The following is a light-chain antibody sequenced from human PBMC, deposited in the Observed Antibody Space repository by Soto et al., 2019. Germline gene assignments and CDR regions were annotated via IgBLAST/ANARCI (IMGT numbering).Light chain of an antibody. CDR2: DAS. Sequence: DIQMTQSPSTLSGSVGDRVTITCRASQSISSWLAWYQQKPGKAPKVLIFDASSLESGVPSRFSGSGSGTEFTLTISSLQPDDFATYYCQQYNSYWGTFGQGTKVDIK. J-gene: IGKJ1*01. CDR3: QQYNSYWGT. V-gene: IGKV1-5*01. CDR1: QSISSW.